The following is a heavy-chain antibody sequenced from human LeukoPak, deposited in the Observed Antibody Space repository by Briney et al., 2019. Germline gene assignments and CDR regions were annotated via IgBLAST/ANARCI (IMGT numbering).Heavy chain of an antibody. V-gene: IGHV3-7*02. Sequence: GGSLRLSCAASGFTFSSYWMSWVRQAPGKGLEWVANINQDGSDKYYVDSVKGRFTISRDNAKNTLYLQMNSLRAEDTAVYYCVKSYYADYWGQGTLVTVSS. J-gene: IGHJ4*02. CDR3: VKSYYADY. CDR1: GFTFSSYW. D-gene: IGHD3-10*01. CDR2: INQDGSDK.